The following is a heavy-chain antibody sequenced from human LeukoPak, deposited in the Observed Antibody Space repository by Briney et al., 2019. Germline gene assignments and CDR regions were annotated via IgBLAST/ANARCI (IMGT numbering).Heavy chain of an antibody. J-gene: IGHJ6*02. Sequence: LSLTCAVYGGSFSGYYWSWIRQAPGKGLEWVSYISGGSTYTNYANSVKGRFTISRDNARNSLFLQMNSLTAEDTAIYYCARSLISAVTGMDVWGQGTAVTVSS. CDR2: ISGGSTYT. D-gene: IGHD3-3*01. CDR3: ARSLISAVTGMDV. V-gene: IGHV3-11*06. CDR1: GGSFSGYY.